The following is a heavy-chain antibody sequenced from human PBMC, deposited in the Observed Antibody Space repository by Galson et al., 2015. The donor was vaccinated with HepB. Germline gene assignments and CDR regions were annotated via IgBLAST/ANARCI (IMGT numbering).Heavy chain of an antibody. CDR3: TTAGSGSYYGRRYYYHYMDV. D-gene: IGHD1-26*01. V-gene: IGHV3-15*01. CDR1: GFTFSNAW. Sequence: SLRLSCAASGFTFSNAWMSWVRQAPGKGLEWVGRIKSKTDGGTTDYAAPVKGRFTISRDDSKNTLYLQMNSLKTEDTAVYYCTTAGSGSYYGRRYYYHYMDVWGKGTTVTVSS. J-gene: IGHJ6*03. CDR2: IKSKTDGGTT.